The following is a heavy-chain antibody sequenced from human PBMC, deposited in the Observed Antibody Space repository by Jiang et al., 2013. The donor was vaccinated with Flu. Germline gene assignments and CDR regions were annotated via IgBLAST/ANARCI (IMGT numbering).Heavy chain of an antibody. V-gene: IGHV1-18*04. D-gene: IGHD5/OR15-5a*01. J-gene: IGHJ1*01. Sequence: GAEVKKPGASVKVSCKASGYTFTTYSISWVRQAPGQGLEWLGWISAYSGHTKYANKFQGRVTMTTDTSTSTAYMELRSLRFDDTAVYYCARVVGVTRLPTPPQHWGQGTLVTVSS. CDR3: ARVVGVTRLPTPPQH. CDR2: ISAYSGHT. CDR1: GYTFTTYS.